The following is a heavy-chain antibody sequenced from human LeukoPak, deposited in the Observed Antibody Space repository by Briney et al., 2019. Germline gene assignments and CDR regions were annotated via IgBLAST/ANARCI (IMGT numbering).Heavy chain of an antibody. Sequence: ASVKASCKASGGTFSSYAISWVRQAPGQGLEWMGRIIPILGIANYAQKFQGRVTITADKSTSTAYMELSSLRSEDTAVYYCARERPSGSYYNDYWGQGTLVTVSS. CDR3: ARERPSGSYYNDY. J-gene: IGHJ4*02. CDR1: GGTFSSYA. CDR2: IIPILGIA. V-gene: IGHV1-69*04. D-gene: IGHD3-10*01.